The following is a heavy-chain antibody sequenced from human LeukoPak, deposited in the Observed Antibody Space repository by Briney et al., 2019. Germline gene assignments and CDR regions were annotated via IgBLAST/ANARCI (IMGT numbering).Heavy chain of an antibody. J-gene: IGHJ5*02. CDR1: GFTFSSYA. D-gene: IGHD3-10*01. Sequence: GSLRLSCAASGFTFSSYAMSWVRQPPGKGLEWIGSIYYSGSTYYNLSLKSRVTMSVDRSKNQFSLKLSSVTAADTAVYYCARHGIYYGLGSSYGLPNWFDPWGQGTLVTVSS. CDR3: ARHGIYYGLGSSYGLPNWFDP. CDR2: IYYSGST. V-gene: IGHV4-59*04.